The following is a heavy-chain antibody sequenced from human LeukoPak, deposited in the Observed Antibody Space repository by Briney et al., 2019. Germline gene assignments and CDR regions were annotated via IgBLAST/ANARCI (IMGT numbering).Heavy chain of an antibody. CDR2: ISSSGSTI. CDR1: GFTFSSYE. V-gene: IGHV3-48*03. J-gene: IGHJ6*04. Sequence: PGGFLRLSCAASGFTFSSYEMNWLRQAPGKGLEGVSYISSSGSTIYYADSVKGRFTISRDNAKNSLYLQMNSLRAEDTAVYYCAELGITMIGGVWGKGTTVTISS. CDR3: AELGITMIGGV. D-gene: IGHD3-10*02.